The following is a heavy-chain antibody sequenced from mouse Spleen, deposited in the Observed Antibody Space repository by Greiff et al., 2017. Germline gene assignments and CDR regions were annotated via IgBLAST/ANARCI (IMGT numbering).Heavy chain of an antibody. CDR1: GYTFTSYW. V-gene: IGHV1-50*01. J-gene: IGHJ4*01. D-gene: IGHD2-3*01. CDR3: ERRSLLRDDGDY. CDR2: IDPSDSYT. Sequence: VQLQQPGAELVKPGASVKLSCKASGYTFTSYWMQWVKQRPGQGLEWIGEIDPSDSYTNYNQKFKGKATLTVDTSSSTAYMQLSSLTSEDSAVYYCERRSLLRDDGDYWGRGTSVTVP.